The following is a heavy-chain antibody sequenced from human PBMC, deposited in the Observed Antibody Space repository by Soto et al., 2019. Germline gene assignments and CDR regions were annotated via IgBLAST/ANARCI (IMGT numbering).Heavy chain of an antibody. V-gene: IGHV4-31*03. CDR2: IYYSGST. J-gene: IGHJ5*02. D-gene: IGHD6-6*01. CDR3: ARDRHNNFFDP. CDR1: GASMSSGGYY. Sequence: PSETLSLTCTVSGASMSSGGYYWTWIRQSPRKGLEWIGYIYYSGSTYYNPSLESRVAISLDTSRSQFSLTLHSVTAADTAIYYCARDRHNNFFDPWGQGTLVTVSS.